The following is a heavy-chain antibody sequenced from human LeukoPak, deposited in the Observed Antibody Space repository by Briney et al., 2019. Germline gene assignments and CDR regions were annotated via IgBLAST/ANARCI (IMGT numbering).Heavy chain of an antibody. V-gene: IGHV3-7*01. CDR3: ARDAAGRGVFNWFDP. Sequence: GGSLRLSCAASGFTFSSYWMSWVRQAPGKGLEWVANIKQDGSEKYYVDSVKGRFTISRDNAKNSLYLQMNSLRAEDTAVYYCARDAAGRGVFNWFDPWGQETLVTVSS. CDR2: IKQDGSEK. CDR1: GFTFSSYW. D-gene: IGHD6-13*01. J-gene: IGHJ5*02.